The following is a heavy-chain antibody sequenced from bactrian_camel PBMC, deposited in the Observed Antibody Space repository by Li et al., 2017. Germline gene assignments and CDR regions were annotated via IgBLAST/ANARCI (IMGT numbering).Heavy chain of an antibody. J-gene: IGHJ4*01. D-gene: IGHD2*01. CDR2: ITSLPSLFRAA. CDR1: GITFSRHD. Sequence: VQLVESGGGLVQPGESLRLSCVASGITFSRHDMSWVRQAPGKEVEWVAGITSLPSLFRAASYADSVKGRFTISRDNAKNTAYLQMNSLKPEDTAMYYCAADVRCVYSQWNIWGQGTQVTVSS. CDR3: AADVRCVYSQWNI. V-gene: IGHV3S40*01.